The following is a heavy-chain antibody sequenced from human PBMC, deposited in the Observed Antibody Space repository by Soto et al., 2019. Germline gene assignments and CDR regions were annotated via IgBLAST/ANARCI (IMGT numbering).Heavy chain of an antibody. CDR2: ISSTTNYI. CDR1: GFTFTRYS. J-gene: IGHJ4*02. V-gene: IGHV3-21*01. CDR3: ARESEDLTSNFDY. Sequence: GGSLRLSCAASGFTFTRYSMNWVRQAPGKGLEWVSSISSTTNYINYADSMKGRFTVSRDNAKNSVYLDMNSLSAEDTAGYYCARESEDLTSNFDYWGQGTLVTVSS.